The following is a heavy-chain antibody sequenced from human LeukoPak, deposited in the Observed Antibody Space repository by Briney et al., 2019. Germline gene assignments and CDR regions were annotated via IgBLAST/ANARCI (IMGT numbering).Heavy chain of an antibody. CDR2: INHSGST. CDR1: GGSFSGYY. J-gene: IGHJ4*02. V-gene: IGHV4-34*01. CDR3: ARGPTRTLGFDY. Sequence: PSETLSLTCAVYGGSFSGYYWSWIRQPPGKGLEWIGEINHSGSTNYNPSLKSRVTISVDTSKNQFSLKLSSVTAADTAVYYCARGPTRTLGFDYWGQGTLVTVSS. D-gene: IGHD2-15*01.